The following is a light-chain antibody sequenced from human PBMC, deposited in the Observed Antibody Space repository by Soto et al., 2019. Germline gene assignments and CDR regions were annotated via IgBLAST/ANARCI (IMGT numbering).Light chain of an antibody. CDR2: SAS. CDR3: HRFGSLPET. Sequence: EVVLTQSPGTLSLSPGERVTLSCRASQSVASSYLAWYQQKPGRAPRLLFYSASSRATGIPDRFSGSGSGTDFTLTISRREPEDFAVYYCHRFGSLPETFGQGTNVE. CDR1: QSVASSY. V-gene: IGKV3-20*01. J-gene: IGKJ1*01.